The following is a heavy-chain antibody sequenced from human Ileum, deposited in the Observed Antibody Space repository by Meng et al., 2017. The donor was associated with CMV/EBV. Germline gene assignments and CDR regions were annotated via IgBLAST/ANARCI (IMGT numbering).Heavy chain of an antibody. CDR1: GFTFSSYS. D-gene: IGHD3-22*01. Sequence: GESLKISCAASGFTFSSYSMNWVRQAPGKGLEWVSYISSSSSTIYYADSVKGRFTISRDNAKNSLYLQMNSLRAEDTAVYYCARGDYYDSSGYPKGEYYYYYYGMDVWGQGTMVTVSS. V-gene: IGHV3-48*04. CDR2: ISSSSSTI. CDR3: ARGDYYDSSGYPKGEYYYYYYGMDV. J-gene: IGHJ6*02.